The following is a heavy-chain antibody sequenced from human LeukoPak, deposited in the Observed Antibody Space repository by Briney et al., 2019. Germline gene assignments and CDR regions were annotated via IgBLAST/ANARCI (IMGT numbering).Heavy chain of an antibody. J-gene: IGHJ3*02. CDR3: ARGMGKYGDYDAFDI. V-gene: IGHV3-30-3*01. CDR2: ISYDGSNK. Sequence: GRSLRLSCAASGFTFSSYAMHWVRQAPGKGLEWVAVISYDGSNKYYADSVKGRFTISRDNSKNTLYLQMNSLRAEDTAVYYCARGMGKYGDYDAFDIWGQGTMVTVSS. CDR1: GFTFSSYA. D-gene: IGHD4-17*01.